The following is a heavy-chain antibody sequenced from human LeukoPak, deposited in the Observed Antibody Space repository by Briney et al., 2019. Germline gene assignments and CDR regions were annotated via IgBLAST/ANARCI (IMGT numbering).Heavy chain of an antibody. D-gene: IGHD3-22*01. J-gene: IGHJ4*02. CDR3: AKGGTTRIVVVIPYYCDY. V-gene: IGHV3-23*01. CDR2: ISGSCGST. CDR1: GFIFSDYS. Sequence: PGWSLRLSRVASGFIFSDYSMHWVRQAPGKGLAGVSGISGSCGSTYYAHSVKDRFTISRDNSKNTVYLQINSLTAEDTAVYYCAKGGTTRIVVVIPYYCDYWGQGTLVTVSS.